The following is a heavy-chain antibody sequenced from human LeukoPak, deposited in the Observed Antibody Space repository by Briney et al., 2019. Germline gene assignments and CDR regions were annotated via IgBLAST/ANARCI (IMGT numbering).Heavy chain of an antibody. V-gene: IGHV3-23*01. Sequence: GGSLRLSCAASGFTFNTYAMSWVRQAPGKGLGWVSGISGSGGSTYYADSVKGRFTISRDNSKNTLYLQMNSLRAEDTAVYYCAKDLPYAIAADYWGQGTLVTVSS. CDR2: ISGSGGST. CDR3: AKDLPYAIAADY. D-gene: IGHD6-13*01. CDR1: GFTFNTYA. J-gene: IGHJ4*02.